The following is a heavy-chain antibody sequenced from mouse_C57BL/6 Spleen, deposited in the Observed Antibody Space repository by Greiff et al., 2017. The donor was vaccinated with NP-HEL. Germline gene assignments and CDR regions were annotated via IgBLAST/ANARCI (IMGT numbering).Heavy chain of an antibody. V-gene: IGHV2-2*01. CDR3: SRNWDYGSSYRYAMDY. CDR1: GFSLTSYG. Sequence: VNVVESGPGLVQPSQSLSITCTVSGFSLTSYGVHWVRQSPGKGLEWLGVIWSGGSTDYNAAFISRLSISKDNSKSQVFFKMNSLQADDTAIYYCSRNWDYGSSYRYAMDYWGQGTSVTVSS. J-gene: IGHJ4*01. D-gene: IGHD1-1*01. CDR2: IWSGGST.